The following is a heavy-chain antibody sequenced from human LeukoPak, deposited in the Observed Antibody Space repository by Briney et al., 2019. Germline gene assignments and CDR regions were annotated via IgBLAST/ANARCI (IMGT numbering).Heavy chain of an antibody. Sequence: GESLQISCKGSGYSFTSYWIGWVRQMPGKGLEWMGIIYPGDSDTRYSPSFQGQVTTSADKSISTAYLQWSSLKASDTAMYYCARQAAPITYYYDSSGYQDYWGQGTLVTVSS. CDR1: GYSFTSYW. D-gene: IGHD3-22*01. CDR2: IYPGDSDT. V-gene: IGHV5-51*01. J-gene: IGHJ4*02. CDR3: ARQAAPITYYYDSSGYQDY.